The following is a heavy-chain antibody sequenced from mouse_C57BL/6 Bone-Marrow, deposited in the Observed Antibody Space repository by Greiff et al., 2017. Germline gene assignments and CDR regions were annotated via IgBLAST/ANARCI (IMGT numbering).Heavy chain of an antibody. V-gene: IGHV14-4*01. CDR2: IDPENGDT. CDR1: GFNIKDDY. CDR3: TTWWFDY. Sequence: VQLQESGAELVRPGASVKLSCTASGFNIKDDYMHWVKQRPEQGLEWIGWIDPENGDTEYASKFQGKATITADTSSNTAYLQLSSLTSEDTAVYCCTTWWFDYWGQGTTLTVSS. J-gene: IGHJ2*01. D-gene: IGHD1-1*02.